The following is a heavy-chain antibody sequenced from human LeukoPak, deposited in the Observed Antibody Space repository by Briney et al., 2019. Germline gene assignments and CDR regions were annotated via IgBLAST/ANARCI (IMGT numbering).Heavy chain of an antibody. Sequence: GASVTVSCKPSGYSFTSYYIHWVGQAPGQGLAWMEIINPSGGSTSYAPKFQGRVTMTRDTSTSTVYMELSSLRSEDTAVYYCARDIYTSGSLGYWGQGTLVTVSS. CDR2: INPSGGST. CDR1: GYSFTSYY. J-gene: IGHJ4*02. CDR3: ARDIYTSGSLGY. V-gene: IGHV1-46*01. D-gene: IGHD3-10*01.